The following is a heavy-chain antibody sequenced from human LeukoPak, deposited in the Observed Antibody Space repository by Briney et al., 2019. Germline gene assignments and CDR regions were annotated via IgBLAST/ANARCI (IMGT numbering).Heavy chain of an antibody. CDR2: IRYDGSNK. Sequence: GGSLRLSCAASGFTFRSYGMHWVRQAPGKGLEWVAFIRYDGSNKYYADSVKGRFAISRDNSKNTLYLQMNSLRAEDTAVYYCAKDPASSDTAMDRSRYFDYWGQGTLVTVSS. J-gene: IGHJ4*02. CDR1: GFTFRSYG. D-gene: IGHD5-18*01. CDR3: AKDPASSDTAMDRSRYFDY. V-gene: IGHV3-30*02.